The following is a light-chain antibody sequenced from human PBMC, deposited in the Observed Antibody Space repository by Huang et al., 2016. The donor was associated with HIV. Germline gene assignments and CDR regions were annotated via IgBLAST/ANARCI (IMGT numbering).Light chain of an antibody. V-gene: IGKV1-9*01. J-gene: IGKJ5*01. CDR2: AAS. Sequence: IQLTQSPSSLSASVGDRVTITCRASQGISSDLAWYQQKPGKAPNLLIYAASTLQSGVPSRFSGSGSGTDFTLTISSLQPEDFATYYCQDLNSYPSFGQGTRLEIK. CDR3: QDLNSYPS. CDR1: QGISSD.